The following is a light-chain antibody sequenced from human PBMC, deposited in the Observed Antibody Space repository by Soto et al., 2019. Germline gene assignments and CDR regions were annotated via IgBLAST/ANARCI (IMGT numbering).Light chain of an antibody. CDR1: QDISNY. J-gene: IGKJ2*01. Sequence: DIQMTQSPSSLSASVGDRVTITCQASQDISNYLNWYQQKPGKAPKLLNYDASNLETGVPSRFSGSGSGTDFTFTISSLQPEDIATYYCQQYDNLPTPMYSFGEGTKLEIK. V-gene: IGKV1-33*01. CDR3: QQYDNLPTPMYS. CDR2: DAS.